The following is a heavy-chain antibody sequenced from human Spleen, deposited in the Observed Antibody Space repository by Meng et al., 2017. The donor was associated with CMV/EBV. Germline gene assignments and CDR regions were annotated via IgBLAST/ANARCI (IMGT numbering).Heavy chain of an antibody. V-gene: IGHV4-34*01. CDR1: GGSFSGYY. CDR2: ICRSRSI. D-gene: IGHD3-22*01. J-gene: IGHJ6*02. CDR3: AREGYYDSSGLSGFYYYYGMDV. Sequence: SETLSLTCAVYGGSFSGYYWRWIRQPPGKGLECIGRICRSRSINYSPSLKSRVTISVDTSKNQFSLKLSSVTAADTAVYYCAREGYYDSSGLSGFYYYYGMDVWGQGTTVTVSS.